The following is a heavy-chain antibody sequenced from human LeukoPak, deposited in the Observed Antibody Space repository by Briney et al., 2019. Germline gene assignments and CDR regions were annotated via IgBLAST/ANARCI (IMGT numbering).Heavy chain of an antibody. Sequence: GGSLRLSCAASGFTVSSNYMSWVRQAPGKGLEWVSVIYSGGSTYYADSVKGRFTISRDNSKNTLYLQMNSLRAEDTAVYYCARYGNYRDYVDYWGQGTLVTVSS. J-gene: IGHJ4*02. CDR1: GFTVSSNY. CDR3: ARYGNYRDYVDY. CDR2: IYSGGST. D-gene: IGHD1-7*01. V-gene: IGHV3-53*01.